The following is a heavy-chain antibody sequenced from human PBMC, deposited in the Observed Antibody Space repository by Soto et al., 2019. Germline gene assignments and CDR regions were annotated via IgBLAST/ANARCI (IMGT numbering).Heavy chain of an antibody. CDR1: RLIVSNNY. V-gene: IGHV3-66*01. Sequence: EVQLLESGGGLVQPGGSLRLSCAASRLIVSNNYVSWVRQAPGKGLEWVSVIYSGGSTYYADSVKGRFTISRDNSKNTLYLHMNSLRVEDTAVYFCARDHHDYGMDVWGQGTTVTVSS. CDR2: IYSGGST. J-gene: IGHJ6*02. CDR3: ARDHHDYGMDV.